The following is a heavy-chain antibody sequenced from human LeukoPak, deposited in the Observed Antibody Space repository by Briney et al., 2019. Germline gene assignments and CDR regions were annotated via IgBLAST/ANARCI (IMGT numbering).Heavy chain of an antibody. D-gene: IGHD3-22*01. CDR3: ARGPYGSSRD. J-gene: IGHJ4*02. Sequence: SETLSLTCAVYGGSFSGYYWSWIRQPPGKGLEWIGEINHSGNTNYNPSLKSRVTISVDTSKNQFSLKLSSVTAADTAVHYCARGPYGSSRDWGQGTLVTVSS. CDR2: INHSGNT. CDR1: GGSFSGYY. V-gene: IGHV4-34*01.